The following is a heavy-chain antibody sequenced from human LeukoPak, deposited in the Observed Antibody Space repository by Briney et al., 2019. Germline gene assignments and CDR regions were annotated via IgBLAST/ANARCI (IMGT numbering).Heavy chain of an antibody. CDR2: IYTSGST. CDR3: ARDLYSSSSVFDY. CDR1: GGPISSGSYY. J-gene: IGHJ4*02. Sequence: KSSETLSLTCTVSGGPISSGSYYWSWIRQPAGKGLEWIGRIYTSGSTNYNPSLKSRVTISVDTSKNQFSLKLSSVTAADTAVYYCARDLYSSSSVFDYWGQGTLVTVSS. D-gene: IGHD6-6*01. V-gene: IGHV4-61*02.